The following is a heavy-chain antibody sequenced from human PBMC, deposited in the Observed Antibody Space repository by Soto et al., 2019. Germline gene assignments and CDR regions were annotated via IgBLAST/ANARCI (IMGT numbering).Heavy chain of an antibody. CDR1: GGSISNFY. CDR3: ARTVLGPDLLADSFVDYYYYMDV. J-gene: IGHJ6*03. CDR2: VYYTGST. Sequence: SETLCLTCTVSGGSISNFYWSWIRQPPGKGLEWIGYVYYTGSTSYNPSLKRRVTFSADSSRGQFSLRLNSVTAADTAVYYCARTVLGPDLLADSFVDYYYYMDVWGQGTMVTVSS. D-gene: IGHD3-9*01. V-gene: IGHV4-59*08.